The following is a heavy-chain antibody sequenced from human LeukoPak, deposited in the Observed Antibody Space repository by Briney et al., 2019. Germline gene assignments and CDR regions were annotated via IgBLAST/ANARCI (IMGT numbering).Heavy chain of an antibody. Sequence: SQTLSLTCAIYGDSVSSNSAAWNWIRQSPSRGLEWLGRTYYRSKWYNDYAVSVKSRITINPDTSKNQFSLQLNSVTPEDTAVYYCARVLRYFDWLGTTAMGYYFDYWGQGTLVTVSS. CDR2: TYYRSKWYN. CDR3: ARVLRYFDWLGTTAMGYYFDY. V-gene: IGHV6-1*01. J-gene: IGHJ4*02. D-gene: IGHD3-9*01. CDR1: GDSVSSNSAA.